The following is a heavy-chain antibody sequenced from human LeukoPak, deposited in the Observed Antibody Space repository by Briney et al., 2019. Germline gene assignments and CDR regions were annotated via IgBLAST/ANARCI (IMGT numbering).Heavy chain of an antibody. CDR2: IIPIFGTA. V-gene: IGHV1-69*13. J-gene: IGHJ3*02. CDR3: ARPGEGLRWDDAFDI. CDR1: GGTFSSYA. D-gene: IGHD4-23*01. Sequence: SVKVSCKASGGTFSSYAISWVRQAPGQGLEWMGGIIPIFGTANYAQKFQGRVTITADESTSTAYMELSSLRSEDTAVYYCARPGEGLRWDDAFDIGGQGKRVTVSS.